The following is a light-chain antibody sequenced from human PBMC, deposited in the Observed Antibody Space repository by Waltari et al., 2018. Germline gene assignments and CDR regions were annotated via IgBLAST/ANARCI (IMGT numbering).Light chain of an antibody. CDR1: SLRSYY. V-gene: IGLV3-19*01. CDR3: NSRDSSGNHRGV. Sequence: SSELTQDPAVSVALGQTVRITCQADSLRSYYASWYQQKPGQAPVLVIYGKNNRPSGIPDRFSGSSSGNTASLTITGAQAEDEADYDCNSRDSSGNHRGVFGGGTKLTVL. CDR2: GKN. J-gene: IGLJ2*01.